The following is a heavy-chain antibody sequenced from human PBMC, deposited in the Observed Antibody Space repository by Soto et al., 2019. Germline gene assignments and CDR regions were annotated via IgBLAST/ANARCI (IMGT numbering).Heavy chain of an antibody. CDR3: ARKYYDYVWGSYRYTGYFDH. CDR2: IYYSGST. Sequence: QVQLQESGPGLVKPSETLSLTCTVSGGSVSSGSYYWSWIRQPPGKGLEWIGYIYYSGSTNYNPSLKSRVTISVDTSKYQFHLKQSSVTAADKAVCYWARKYYDYVWGSYRYTGYFDHWGQGNLVTVSS. V-gene: IGHV4-61*01. J-gene: IGHJ4*02. CDR1: GGSVSSGSYY. D-gene: IGHD3-16*02.